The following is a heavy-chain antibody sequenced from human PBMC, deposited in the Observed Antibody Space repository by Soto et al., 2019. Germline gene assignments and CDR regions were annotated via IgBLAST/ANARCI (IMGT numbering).Heavy chain of an antibody. Sequence: EVKVLESGGDLVQPGGSLRLSCVASGFTFSEYAMTWVRQAPGKGLDWVSSVSANGDITYHADSVKGRFTISRDNSNNTLLLQMTSLRAEDTALYYCARGDRGGSGSPASYYFSGLDVWGQGTTVIVSS. CDR2: VSANGDIT. J-gene: IGHJ6*02. CDR1: GFTFSEYA. D-gene: IGHD3-10*01. CDR3: ARGDRGGSGSPASYYFSGLDV. V-gene: IGHV3-23*01.